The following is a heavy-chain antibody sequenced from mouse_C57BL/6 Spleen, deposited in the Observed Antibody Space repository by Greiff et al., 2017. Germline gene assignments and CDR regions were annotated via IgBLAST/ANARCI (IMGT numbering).Heavy chain of an antibody. D-gene: IGHD2-1*01. CDR2: ISNLAYSI. CDR3: ASRCNEVYSMDY. V-gene: IGHV5-15*01. Sequence: EVKLVESGGGLVQPGGSLKLSCAASGFTFSDYGMAWVRQAPRKGPEWVAFISNLAYSIYYADNVKGRFPISRENAKNTLYLELSIQGSEDTYMYYCASRCNEVYSMDYWGQGTSVTVSS. J-gene: IGHJ4*01. CDR1: GFTFSDYG.